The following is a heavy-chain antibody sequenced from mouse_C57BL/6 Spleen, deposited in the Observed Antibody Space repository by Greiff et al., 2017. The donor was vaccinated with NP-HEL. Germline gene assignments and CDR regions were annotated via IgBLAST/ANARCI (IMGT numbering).Heavy chain of an antibody. V-gene: IGHV1-39*01. J-gene: IGHJ2*01. Sequence: VKPGASVKISCKASGYSFTDYNMNWVKQSNGKSLEWIGVINPNYGTTSYNQKFKGKATLTVDQSSSTAYMQLNSLTSEDSAVYYCARGDYYGSSYVYFDYWGQGTTLTVSS. CDR2: INPNYGTT. CDR1: GYSFTDYN. CDR3: ARGDYYGSSYVYFDY. D-gene: IGHD1-1*01.